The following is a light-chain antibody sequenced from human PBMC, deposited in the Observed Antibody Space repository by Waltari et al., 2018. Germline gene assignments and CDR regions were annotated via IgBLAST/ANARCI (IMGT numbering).Light chain of an antibody. CDR1: QRICSS. V-gene: IGKV6-21*01. J-gene: IGKJ1*01. Sequence: EIVLSKSPDFQSVTPKEKVTITCRDSQRICSSLHWYQQKPDQSPKLLIKHASQSFSGVPSRFSGSGSGTDCTLTINSLEAKNAATYYCNQSSSLPRATVGQGTKVEIK. CDR2: HAS. CDR3: NQSSSLPRAT.